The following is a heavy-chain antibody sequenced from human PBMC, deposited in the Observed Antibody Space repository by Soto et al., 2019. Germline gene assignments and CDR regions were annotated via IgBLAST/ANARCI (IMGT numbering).Heavy chain of an antibody. J-gene: IGHJ4*02. V-gene: IGHV3-15*01. CDR1: GFTFSNAW. Sequence: VQLVESGGGLVKPGGSLRLSCAASGFTFSNAWMTWVRQAPGKGLEWVGRIKTKTDGESTDYAAPVKGRFTISRDDSKNTLFLQMNSLKTEDTAVYSCASGASLDYWGQGTLVTVSS. D-gene: IGHD3-10*01. CDR3: ASGASLDY. CDR2: IKTKTDGEST.